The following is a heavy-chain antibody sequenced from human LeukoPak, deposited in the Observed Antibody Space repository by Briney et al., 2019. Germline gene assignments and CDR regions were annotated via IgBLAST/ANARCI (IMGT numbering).Heavy chain of an antibody. Sequence: SETLSLTCTVSGGSISSYYWSWIRQPAGKGLEWIGRIYTSGSTNYNPSLKSRVTISVDKSKNQFSLKLSSVTAADTAVYYCVSGYGSSWARWGQGTLVTVSS. CDR2: IYTSGST. D-gene: IGHD6-13*01. CDR1: GGSISSYY. CDR3: VSGYGSSWAR. J-gene: IGHJ4*02. V-gene: IGHV4-4*07.